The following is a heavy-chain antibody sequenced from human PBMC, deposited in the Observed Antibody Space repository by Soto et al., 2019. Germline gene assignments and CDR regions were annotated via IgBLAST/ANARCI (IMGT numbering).Heavy chain of an antibody. CDR2: IYRTGST. D-gene: IGHD1-7*01. CDR1: GGSFTSNNW. V-gene: IGHV4-4*02. Sequence: QVQLQESGPGLVKPSGTLSLTCAVPGGSFTSNNWWTWVRQPPGQGLEWIGEIYRTGSTNYHPSLKSRVTISLDKSENQFSLKVTSLTAADTAVYYCASRDPGTSVDYWGQGTLVTVSS. CDR3: ASRDPGTSVDY. J-gene: IGHJ4*02.